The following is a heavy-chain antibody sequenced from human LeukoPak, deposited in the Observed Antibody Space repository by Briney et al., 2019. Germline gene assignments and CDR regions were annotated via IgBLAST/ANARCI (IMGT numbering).Heavy chain of an antibody. CDR1: GFTFSSYA. J-gene: IGHJ4*02. Sequence: GGSLGLSCAASGFTFSSYAMHWVRQAPGKGLEWVAVISYDGSNKYYADSVKGRFTISRDNSKNTLYLQMNSLRAEDTAVYYCARDLYGNYAIDYWGQGTLITVSS. CDR3: ARDLYGNYAIDY. V-gene: IGHV3-30-3*01. D-gene: IGHD4-11*01. CDR2: ISYDGSNK.